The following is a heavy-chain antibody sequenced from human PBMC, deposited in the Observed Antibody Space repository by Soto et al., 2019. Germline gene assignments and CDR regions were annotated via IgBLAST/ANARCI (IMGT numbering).Heavy chain of an antibody. Sequence: GGSLRLSCAASGFTFDDYAMHWVRQAPGKGLEWVSLISWDGGSTYYADSVKGRFTISRDNSKNSLYLQINSLRAEDTALYYCAKDYRSIAERDYYYYYGMDVWGQGTTVTVSS. V-gene: IGHV3-43D*03. CDR1: GFTFDDYA. J-gene: IGHJ6*02. D-gene: IGHD6-13*01. CDR3: AKDYRSIAERDYYYYYGMDV. CDR2: ISWDGGST.